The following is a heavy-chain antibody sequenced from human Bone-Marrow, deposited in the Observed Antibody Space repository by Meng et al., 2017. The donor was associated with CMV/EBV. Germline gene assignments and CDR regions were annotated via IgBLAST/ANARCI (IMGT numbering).Heavy chain of an antibody. V-gene: IGHV1-46*01. CDR1: GYTFTSYY. CDR2: INPSGGST. D-gene: IGHD3-3*01. J-gene: IGHJ6*02. Sequence: ASVKVSCKASGYTFTSYYMHWVRQAPGQGLEWMGIINPSGGSTSYAQKFQGRVTMTRDTSTSTVYMELSSLRSEDTAVYYCARGSGIFGVVIFPQHYGMDDWGQGTTVTVSS. CDR3: ARGSGIFGVVIFPQHYGMDD.